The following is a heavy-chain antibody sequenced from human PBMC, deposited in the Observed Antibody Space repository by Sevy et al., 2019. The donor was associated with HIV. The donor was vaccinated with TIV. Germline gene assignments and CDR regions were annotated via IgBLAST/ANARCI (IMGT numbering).Heavy chain of an antibody. Sequence: GGSLRLSCAASGFTFSSYGMHWVRQAPGKGLEWVAVISYDGSNKYYADSVKGRFTISRDNSKNTLYLQMNSLGAEDTAVYYCAKDLALGVVALIFDYWGQGTLVTVSS. V-gene: IGHV3-30*18. CDR2: ISYDGSNK. CDR3: AKDLALGVVALIFDY. CDR1: GFTFSSYG. J-gene: IGHJ4*02. D-gene: IGHD2-15*01.